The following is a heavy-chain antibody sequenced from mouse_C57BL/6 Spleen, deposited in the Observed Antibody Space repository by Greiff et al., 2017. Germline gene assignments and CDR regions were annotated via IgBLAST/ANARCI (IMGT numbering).Heavy chain of an antibody. CDR3: ARLDNTYFDC. CDR2: IDPSDSYT. V-gene: IGHV1-69*01. D-gene: IGHD1-3*01. Sequence: VQLQQPGAELVMPGASVKLSCKASGYTFTSYWMHWVKQRPGQGLEWIGEIDPSDSYTNYNQKFKGKSTLTVDKSSSTAYMQLSSLTSEDSAVYYCARLDNTYFDCWGQGTTLTVSS. J-gene: IGHJ2*01. CDR1: GYTFTSYW.